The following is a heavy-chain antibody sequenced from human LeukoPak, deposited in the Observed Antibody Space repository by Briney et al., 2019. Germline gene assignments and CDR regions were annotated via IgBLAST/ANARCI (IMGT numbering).Heavy chain of an antibody. Sequence: ASVKVSCKASGYTFTSYGISCVRQAPGQGLEWMGWISAYNGNTNYAQKLQGRVTMTTDTSTSTAYMELRSLRSDDTAVYYCARVTIFGVVLDYWGQGTLVTVSS. J-gene: IGHJ4*02. D-gene: IGHD3-3*01. V-gene: IGHV1-18*01. CDR1: GYTFTSYG. CDR2: ISAYNGNT. CDR3: ARVTIFGVVLDY.